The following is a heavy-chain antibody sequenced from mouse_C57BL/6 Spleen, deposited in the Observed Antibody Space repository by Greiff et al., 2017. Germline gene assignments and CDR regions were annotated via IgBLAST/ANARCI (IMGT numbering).Heavy chain of an antibody. CDR2: IDPSDSYT. J-gene: IGHJ4*01. CDR3: ARSGDYYAMDY. CDR1: GYTFTSYW. V-gene: IGHV1-69*01. D-gene: IGHD3-1*01. Sequence: VQLQQPGAELVMPGASVKLSCKASGYTFTSYWMHWVKQRPGQGLEWIGEIDPSDSYTNYNQKFKGKSTLTVDKSSSTAYMQLSSLTSEDSAVYYCARSGDYYAMDYWGQGTSVTVSS.